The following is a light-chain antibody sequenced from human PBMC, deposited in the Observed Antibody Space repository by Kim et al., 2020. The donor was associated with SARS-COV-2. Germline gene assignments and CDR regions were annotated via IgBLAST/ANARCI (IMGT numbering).Light chain of an antibody. Sequence: LSPGEGATLSCRACQSVSTSLALYQQKPGQAPRLLIHDASNRATGIPARFSGSGSGTDFTLTISSLEPEDFAVYYCQQRSNWPPYTFGQGTKLEI. V-gene: IGKV3-11*01. CDR1: QSVSTS. J-gene: IGKJ2*01. CDR3: QQRSNWPPYT. CDR2: DAS.